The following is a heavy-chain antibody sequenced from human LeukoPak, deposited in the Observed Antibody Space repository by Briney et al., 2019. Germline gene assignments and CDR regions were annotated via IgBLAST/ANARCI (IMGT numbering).Heavy chain of an antibody. CDR3: ATDRERDPSVYYLV. Sequence: GGSLRLSCAASGFTFSSYAMSWVRQAPGQGLEWVSSISDDGSGTYYADSVKGRFTISRDNSKNTLFLQIDSLRAEDSAVYYCATDRERDPSVYYLVGGQGTLITVSS. J-gene: IGHJ4*02. D-gene: IGHD3-22*01. V-gene: IGHV3-23*01. CDR2: ISDDGSGT. CDR1: GFTFSSYA.